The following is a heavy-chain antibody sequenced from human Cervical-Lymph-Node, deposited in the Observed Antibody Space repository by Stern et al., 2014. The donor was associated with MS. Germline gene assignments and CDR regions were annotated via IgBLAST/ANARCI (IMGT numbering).Heavy chain of an antibody. Sequence: QDTLRESGPALVKPTQTLTLTCTFSGFSLTTSRMCVTWIRQPPGKALEWLALIDWEDDQFYSSSLKTRLTISKDPSKNQVVLTMTNMDPVDTGTYYCARSRLSQGGEYFYYGLDVWGQGTTVTVSS. CDR2: IDWEDDQ. V-gene: IGHV2-70*01. J-gene: IGHJ6*02. CDR1: GFSLTTSRMC. CDR3: ARSRLSQGGEYFYYGLDV.